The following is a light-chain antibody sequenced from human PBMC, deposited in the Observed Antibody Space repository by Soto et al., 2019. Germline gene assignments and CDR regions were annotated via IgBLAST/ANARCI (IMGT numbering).Light chain of an antibody. CDR1: SSDVGGYNY. V-gene: IGLV2-14*01. CDR3: TSYIRSSTLDYV. Sequence: QSALTQPASVSGSPGQSNTISCTGTSSDVGGYNYVSWYQQYPGKAPKLMIYELSNRPSRVSNRFSGSKSGNTASLTISGLQAEDDADYYCTSYIRSSTLDYVFGTGTKLTVL. CDR2: ELS. J-gene: IGLJ1*01.